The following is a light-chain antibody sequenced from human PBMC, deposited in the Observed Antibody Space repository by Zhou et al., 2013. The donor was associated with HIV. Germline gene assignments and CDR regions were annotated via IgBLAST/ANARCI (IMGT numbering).Light chain of an antibody. CDR1: QSVSSNY. Sequence: EIVLTQSPGTLALSPGERATLSCRASQSVSSNYLAWFQQKPGQAPRLLIYGASTRATGIPARFSGSGSGTDFTLTISRLESEDFAVYYCQQYGSSPTFGQGTKVEIK. J-gene: IGKJ1*01. CDR3: QQYGSSPT. V-gene: IGKV3-20*01. CDR2: GAS.